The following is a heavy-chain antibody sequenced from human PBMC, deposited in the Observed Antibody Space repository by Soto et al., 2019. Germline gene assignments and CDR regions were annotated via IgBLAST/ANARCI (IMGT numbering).Heavy chain of an antibody. D-gene: IGHD3-16*01. V-gene: IGHV4-31*03. CDR2: IYYSGST. J-gene: IGHJ6*02. CDR3: AGGVTYYYYGMDV. CDR1: GGSISSGGYY. Sequence: SETLSLTCTVSGGSISSGGYYWSWIRQHPGKGLEWIGCIYYSGSTYYNPSLKSRVTISVDTSKNQFSLKLSSVTAADTAVYYCAGGVTYYYYGMDVWGQGTTVTVSS.